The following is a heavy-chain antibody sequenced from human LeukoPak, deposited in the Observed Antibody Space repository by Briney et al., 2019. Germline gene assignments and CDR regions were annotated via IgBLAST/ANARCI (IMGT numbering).Heavy chain of an antibody. D-gene: IGHD3-22*01. CDR2: IYYSGST. Sequence: SETLSLTCTVSGGSISSSSYYWGWIRQPPGKGLEWIGSIYYSGSTYYNPSLKSRVTISVDTSKNQFSLKLSSVTAADTAVYYCARLNYYDSSGHFDYWGQGTLVTVSP. V-gene: IGHV4-39*01. CDR3: ARLNYYDSSGHFDY. J-gene: IGHJ4*02. CDR1: GGSISSSSYY.